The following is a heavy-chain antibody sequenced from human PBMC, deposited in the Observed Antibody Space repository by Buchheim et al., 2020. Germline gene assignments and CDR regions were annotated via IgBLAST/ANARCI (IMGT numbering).Heavy chain of an antibody. J-gene: IGHJ4*02. CDR3: VRGSGYCTNTRCYLFDY. V-gene: IGHV5-51*01. Sequence: EVQLVQSGAEVKKPGESLKISCNGSGYTFTEYWIGWVRQMPGKGLEWMGMIFPRDSDMRWSPSFQGQVTISADRSVSSAYLQWSSLKASDSAMYYCVRGSGYCTNTRCYLFDYWGQVTL. D-gene: IGHD2-2*01. CDR1: GYTFTEYW. CDR2: IFPRDSDM.